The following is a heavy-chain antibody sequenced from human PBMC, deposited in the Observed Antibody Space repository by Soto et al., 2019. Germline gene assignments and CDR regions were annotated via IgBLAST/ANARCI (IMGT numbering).Heavy chain of an antibody. Sequence: QVQLQQWGAGLLKPSETLSLTCAVYGGSFSGYYWSWIRQPPGKGLEWIGEINHSGSTNYNPSLKSRVTISVDTSKNQFSLKLRSVTAADTAVYYCARRRIAVALDYWGQGTLVTVSS. J-gene: IGHJ4*02. CDR2: INHSGST. D-gene: IGHD6-19*01. CDR1: GGSFSGYY. V-gene: IGHV4-34*01. CDR3: ARRRIAVALDY.